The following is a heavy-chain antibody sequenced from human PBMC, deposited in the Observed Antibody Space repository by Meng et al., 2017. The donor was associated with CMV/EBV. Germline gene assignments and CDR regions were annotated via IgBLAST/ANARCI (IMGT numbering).Heavy chain of an antibody. V-gene: IGHV3-48*04. CDR3: ARGRDYDSSGYYGY. D-gene: IGHD3-22*01. CDR1: GFTFDDYA. CDR2: ISSSSSTI. Sequence: GGSLRLSCAASGFTFDDYAMNWVRQAPGKGLEWVSYISSSSSTIYYADSVKGRFTISRDNAKNSLYLQMNSLRAEDTAVYYCARGRDYDSSGYYGYWGQGTLVTVSS. J-gene: IGHJ4*02.